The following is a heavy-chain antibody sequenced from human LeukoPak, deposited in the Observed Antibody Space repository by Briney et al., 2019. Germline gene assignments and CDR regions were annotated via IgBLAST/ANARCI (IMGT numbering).Heavy chain of an antibody. D-gene: IGHD5/OR15-5a*01. CDR2: IKQDGSEK. CDR3: ARDVHILSAAGVDY. Sequence: GGSLRLSCTASGFTFSSYWMSWVRQAPGKGLEWVANIKQDGSEKYYVDSVKGRFTISRDNAKNSLYLQMNSLRAEDTAVYYCARDVHILSAAGVDYWGQGTLVTVSS. V-gene: IGHV3-7*01. CDR1: GFTFSSYW. J-gene: IGHJ4*02.